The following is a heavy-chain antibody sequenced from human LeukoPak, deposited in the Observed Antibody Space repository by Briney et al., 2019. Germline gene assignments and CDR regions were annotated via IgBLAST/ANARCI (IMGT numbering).Heavy chain of an antibody. CDR1: GFTFSSYG. CDR2: ISYDGSNK. CDR3: AKWAGYYDSSGYYDYGMDV. D-gene: IGHD3-22*01. Sequence: GGSLRLSCAASGFTFSSYGMHWVRQAPGKGLEWVAVISYDGSNKYCADSVKGRFTISRDNSKNTLYLQMNSLRAEDTAVYYCAKWAGYYDSSGYYDYGMDVWGQGTTVTVSS. V-gene: IGHV3-30*18. J-gene: IGHJ6*02.